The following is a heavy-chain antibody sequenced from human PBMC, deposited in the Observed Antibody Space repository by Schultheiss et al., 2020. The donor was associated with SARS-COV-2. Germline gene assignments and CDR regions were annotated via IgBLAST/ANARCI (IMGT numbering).Heavy chain of an antibody. CDR1: GGSFSGYY. CDR2: VSYSGTT. D-gene: IGHD6-19*01. V-gene: IGHV4-59*01. Sequence: SETLSLTCAVYGGSFSGYYWSWIRQPPGKGLEWIGHVSYSGTTNYNPSLKSRLTISVDTSKKQFSLRLISVTAADTAVYFCAAGEAVVGYNWFDPWGQGTLVTVSS. J-gene: IGHJ5*02. CDR3: AAGEAVVGYNWFDP.